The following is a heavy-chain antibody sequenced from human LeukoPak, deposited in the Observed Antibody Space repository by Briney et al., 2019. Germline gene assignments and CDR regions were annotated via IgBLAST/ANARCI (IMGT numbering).Heavy chain of an antibody. CDR3: ARDAIAAAGAGA. Sequence: ASVKVSCKDSGYTFTDYSMHWVRQAPGQGLEWMGWINPNSGDTDYAQKFRGRVTMTRDTSISTAYLEVSRLTSDDTAVYFCARDAIAAAGAGAWGQGTLVTVSS. D-gene: IGHD6-13*01. CDR1: GYTFTDYS. CDR2: INPNSGDT. V-gene: IGHV1-2*02. J-gene: IGHJ4*02.